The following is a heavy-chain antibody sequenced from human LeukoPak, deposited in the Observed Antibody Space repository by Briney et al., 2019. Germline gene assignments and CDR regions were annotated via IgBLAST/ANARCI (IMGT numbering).Heavy chain of an antibody. CDR3: ARDRAWNYFDY. CDR2: VSNDGSRK. J-gene: IGHJ4*02. V-gene: IGHV3-30*01. CDR1: GFTFRSYT. D-gene: IGHD3-3*01. Sequence: GGALRLSCGASGFTFRSYTIQWVRQAPGKGLEWVAIVSNDGSRKYYAHSVEGRFTISRDNSKNTMYLQMDSLRAEDTAVYYCARDRAWNYFDYWGQGALVTVSS.